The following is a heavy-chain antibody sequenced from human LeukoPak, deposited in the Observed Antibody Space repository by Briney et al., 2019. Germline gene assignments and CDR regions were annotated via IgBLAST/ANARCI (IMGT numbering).Heavy chain of an antibody. CDR2: IYGSGTT. J-gene: IGHJ4*02. Sequence: PSETLSLTCTVSGGSISSYYWSWIRQPAGKGLEWIGRIYGSGTTDYNPSLKSRVTVSVDTSKNQVSLKLSSVTAADTAVYYCARDPSYNSGFFDFWGQGTLVTVSS. CDR3: ARDPSYNSGFFDF. CDR1: GGSISSYY. D-gene: IGHD1-26*01. V-gene: IGHV4-4*07.